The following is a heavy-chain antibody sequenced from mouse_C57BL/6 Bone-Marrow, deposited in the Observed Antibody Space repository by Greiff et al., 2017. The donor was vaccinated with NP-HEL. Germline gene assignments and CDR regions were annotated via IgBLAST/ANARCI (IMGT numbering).Heavy chain of an antibody. V-gene: IGHV1-19*01. D-gene: IGHD2-5*01. Sequence: EVKLVESGPVLVKPGASVKMSCKASGYTFTDYYMNWVKQSHGKSLEWIGVINPYNGGTSYNQKFKGKATLTVDKSSSTAYMELNSLTSEDSAVYYCARTYYSNYGYFDVWGTGTTVTVSS. CDR3: ARTYYSNYGYFDV. J-gene: IGHJ1*03. CDR1: GYTFTDYY. CDR2: INPYNGGT.